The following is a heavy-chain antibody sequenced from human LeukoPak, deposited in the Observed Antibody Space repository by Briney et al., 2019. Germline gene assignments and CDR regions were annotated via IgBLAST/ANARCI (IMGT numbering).Heavy chain of an antibody. D-gene: IGHD3-3*01. J-gene: IGHJ5*02. CDR2: INTKSGRT. Sequence: ASVKVSCKTSGYSFTDYYIHWVRQAPGQGLEWMGWINTKSGRTSSARKFQGRVTMTRDPSITTVYMDMAWLTSDDTAIYFCARADFIDAGPYLVGPWGQGTLVTVSS. CDR1: GYSFTDYY. CDR3: ARADFIDAGPYLVGP. V-gene: IGHV1-2*02.